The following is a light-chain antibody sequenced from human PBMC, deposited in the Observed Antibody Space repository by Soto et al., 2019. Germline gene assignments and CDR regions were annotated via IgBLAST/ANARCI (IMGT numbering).Light chain of an antibody. V-gene: IGLV1-44*01. CDR2: SNN. CDR3: ASWDDSLNAL. Sequence: QSVLTQPPSASGTPGQRVTISCSGSSSNIGSTADSWYQQLPGTAHKLLIYSNNQRPSGVPDRFSGSRSGASASLAIRGHQSEDEANYYCASWDDSLNALFGGGTKLTVL. J-gene: IGLJ2*01. CDR1: SSNIGSTA.